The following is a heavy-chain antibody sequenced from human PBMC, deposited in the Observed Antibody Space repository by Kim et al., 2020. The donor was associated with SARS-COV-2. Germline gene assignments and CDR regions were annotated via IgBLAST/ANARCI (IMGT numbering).Heavy chain of an antibody. CDR1: GGSFSGYY. J-gene: IGHJ4*02. Sequence: SETLSLTCAVYGGSFSGYYWSWIRQPPGKGLEWIGEINHSGSTNYNPSLKSRVTISVDTSKNQFSLKLSSVTAADTAVYYCARPLRGSRAFDYWGQGTLVTVSS. V-gene: IGHV4-34*01. CDR2: INHSGST. CDR3: ARPLRGSRAFDY. D-gene: IGHD2-15*01.